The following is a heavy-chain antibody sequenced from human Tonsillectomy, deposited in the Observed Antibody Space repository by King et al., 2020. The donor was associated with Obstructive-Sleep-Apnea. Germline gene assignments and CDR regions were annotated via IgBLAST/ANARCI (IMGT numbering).Heavy chain of an antibody. CDR3: ARDRRGKGGIAAAGYYFDY. V-gene: IGHV4-31*03. CDR1: GGSISSGGYY. CDR2: IYYSGST. D-gene: IGHD6-13*01. J-gene: IGHJ4*02. Sequence: QLQESGPGLVKPSQTLSHTCTVSGGSISSGGYYWRWIRQHPGKGLEWIGYIYYSGSTYYNPSLKSRVTISVDTSKNQFSLKLSSVTAADTAVYYCARDRRGKGGIAAAGYYFDYWGQGTLVTVSS.